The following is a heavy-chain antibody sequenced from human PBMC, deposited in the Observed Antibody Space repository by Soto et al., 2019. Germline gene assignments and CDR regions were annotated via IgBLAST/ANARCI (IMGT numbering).Heavy chain of an antibody. V-gene: IGHV3-23*01. J-gene: IGHJ2*01. D-gene: IGHD3-10*01. CDR1: GFTFSSYA. CDR2: ISGSGGST. Sequence: EVQLLESGGGLVQPGGSLRLSCAASGFTFSSYAMSWVRQAPGKGLEWVSAISGSGGSTYYADSVKGRFTISRDNSKHTLYLQMNSLRAEDTAVYYCAKAGGQLLWSSARGGPFDLWGRGTLVTVSS. CDR3: AKAGGQLLWSSARGGPFDL.